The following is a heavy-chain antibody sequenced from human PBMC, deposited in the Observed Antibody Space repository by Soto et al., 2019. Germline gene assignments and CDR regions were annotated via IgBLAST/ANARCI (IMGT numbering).Heavy chain of an antibody. CDR1: GFTFSSYW. J-gene: IGHJ5*02. V-gene: IGHV3-74*02. Sequence: EVQLVESGGGSVQPGGSLRLSCEASGFTFSSYWMHWVRQSPGKGLVWVSRISSDGSSTSYGDSVKGRFTVSRDNAKNTLYLQMIGLRAEDTAIYYCARRGAVTGLQSWGQGTLVSVSS. CDR2: ISSDGSST. CDR3: ARRGAVTGLQS. D-gene: IGHD6-19*01.